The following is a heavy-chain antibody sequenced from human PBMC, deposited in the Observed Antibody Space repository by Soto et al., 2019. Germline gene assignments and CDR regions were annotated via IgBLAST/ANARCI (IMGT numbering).Heavy chain of an antibody. V-gene: IGHV3-7*01. CDR3: ARDNWVYDILTGYGPGGFDP. CDR2: IKQDGSEK. Sequence: PGGSLRLSCAASGFTFSSYWMSWVRQAPGKGLEWVANIKQDGSEKYYVDSVKGRFTISRDNAKNSLYLQMNSLRAEDTAVYYCARDNWVYDILTGYGPGGFDPWGQGTLVTVSS. J-gene: IGHJ5*02. D-gene: IGHD3-9*01. CDR1: GFTFSSYW.